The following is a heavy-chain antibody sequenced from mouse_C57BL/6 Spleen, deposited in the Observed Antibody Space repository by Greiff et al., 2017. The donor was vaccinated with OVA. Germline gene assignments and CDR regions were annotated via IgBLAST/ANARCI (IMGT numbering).Heavy chain of an antibody. CDR3: ARRERYGNYWYFDV. CDR1: GYTFTDYY. J-gene: IGHJ1*03. V-gene: IGHV1-19*01. CDR2: INPYNGGT. Sequence: EVQLQQSGPVLVKPGASVKMSCKASGYTFTDYYMNWVKQSHGKSLEWIGVINPYNGGTSYNQKFKGKATLTVDKSSSTAYMELNSLTSEDSAVYYCARRERYGNYWYFDVWGTGTTVTVSS. D-gene: IGHD2-1*01.